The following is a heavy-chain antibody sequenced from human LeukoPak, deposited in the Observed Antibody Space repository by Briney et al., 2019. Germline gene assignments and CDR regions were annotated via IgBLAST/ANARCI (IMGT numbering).Heavy chain of an antibody. Sequence: SETLSLTCTVSGGSISSGDYYWSWIRQPPGKGLEWIGYIYYSGSTYYNPSLKSRVTVSVDTSKNQFSLKLSSVTAADTAVYYCARVPISGVVHEPDYWGQGTLVTVSS. CDR3: ARVPISGVVHEPDY. J-gene: IGHJ4*02. D-gene: IGHD3-3*01. V-gene: IGHV4-30-4*01. CDR1: GGSISSGDYY. CDR2: IYYSGST.